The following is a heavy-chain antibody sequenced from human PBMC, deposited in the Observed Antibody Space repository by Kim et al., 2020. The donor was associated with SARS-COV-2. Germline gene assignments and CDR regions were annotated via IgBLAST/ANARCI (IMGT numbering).Heavy chain of an antibody. D-gene: IGHD6-13*01. CDR1: GFTFSNYG. CDR2: ISGSGDTT. Sequence: GGSLRLSCVASGFTFSNYGMSWVRQAPGKGLEWVSGISGSGDTTTYADSVKGRFTISRDNSKNTLYLQMSSLRAEDTAIYYCANPRQPDYWGQGTLVTAS. V-gene: IGHV3-23*01. J-gene: IGHJ4*02. CDR3: ANPRQPDY.